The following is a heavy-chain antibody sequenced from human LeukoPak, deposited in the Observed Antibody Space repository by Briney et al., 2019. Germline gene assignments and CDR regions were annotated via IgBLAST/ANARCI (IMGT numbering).Heavy chain of an antibody. V-gene: IGHV4-59*01. Sequence: SETLSLTCTVSGGSISSYYWSWIRQPPGKGPEWIGYIYYSGSTNYNPSLKSRVTISVDTSKNQFSLKLSSVTAADTAVYYCARVVRGVIQENWFDPWGQGTLVTVSS. CDR3: ARVVRGVIQENWFDP. J-gene: IGHJ5*02. CDR1: GGSISSYY. CDR2: IYYSGST. D-gene: IGHD3-10*01.